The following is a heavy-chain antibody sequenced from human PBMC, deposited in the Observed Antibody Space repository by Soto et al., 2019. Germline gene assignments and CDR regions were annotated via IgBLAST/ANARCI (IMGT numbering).Heavy chain of an antibody. D-gene: IGHD3-10*01. V-gene: IGHV4-30-4*01. J-gene: IGHJ4*02. CDR3: ARRPYFAGSGSLDYFDY. CDR2: IYRSGST. Sequence: QVNLQESGPGLVRPSQTLSLTCTVSGGSISSGDVYWSWIRQAPGKDLEWIGYIYRSGSTKYNPSPNTRATISVDTSNNQFSLNLRSVTAADTAVYYCARRPYFAGSGSLDYFDYWGQGTLVTVSS. CDR1: GGSISSGDVY.